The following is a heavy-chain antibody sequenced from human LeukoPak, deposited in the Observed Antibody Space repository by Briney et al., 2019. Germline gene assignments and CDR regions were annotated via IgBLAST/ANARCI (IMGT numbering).Heavy chain of an antibody. CDR1: GGSISSSSYY. CDR2: IYYSGST. V-gene: IGHV4-39*07. CDR3: ARGISVTTYNWFDP. D-gene: IGHD4-11*01. J-gene: IGHJ5*02. Sequence: PSETLSLTCTVSGGSISSSSYYWGWIRQPPGKGLEWIGSIYYSGSTYYNPSLKNPLPTSVDTSKNHFSLKLSSVAAADTAVYYCARGISVTTYNWFDPWGQGTLVTVSS.